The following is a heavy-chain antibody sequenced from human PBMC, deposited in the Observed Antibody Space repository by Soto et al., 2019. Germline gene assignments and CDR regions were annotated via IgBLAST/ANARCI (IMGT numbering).Heavy chain of an antibody. D-gene: IGHD1-1*01. V-gene: IGHV4-30-4*01. CDR2: IFYSGTT. Sequence: QVQLQESGPGLVRPSQTLSLTCTVSGDSISSADDYWSWIRQTPGKGLEWIGHIFYSGTTYYNPSIKSRLTISVDTSKNHFSLRLTSVTAADTAVYYCARDLWVEPELYYYGMDVWGQGTTVTVSS. CDR1: GDSISSADDY. J-gene: IGHJ6*02. CDR3: ARDLWVEPELYYYGMDV.